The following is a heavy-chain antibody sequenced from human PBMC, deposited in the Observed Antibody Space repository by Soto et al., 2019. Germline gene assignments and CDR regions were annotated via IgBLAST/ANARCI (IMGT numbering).Heavy chain of an antibody. D-gene: IGHD3-10*01. CDR2: INPADGTT. Sequence: QVPLVQSGAEVKKPGASVKVSCKASGYTFTTYYMHWVRQAPGQGLEWMGVINPADGTTNYAHRFQGRVTVTMDTSKTTVYMELSSLRSEDTAVYYCARARGWFDPWGQGTLVTVSS. CDR3: ARARGWFDP. J-gene: IGHJ5*02. V-gene: IGHV1-46*01. CDR1: GYTFTTYY.